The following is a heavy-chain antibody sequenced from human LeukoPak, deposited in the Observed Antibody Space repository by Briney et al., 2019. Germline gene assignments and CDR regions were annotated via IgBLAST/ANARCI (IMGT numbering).Heavy chain of an antibody. D-gene: IGHD3-3*01. Sequence: SETLSLTCTVSGDSISIHHWSWIPQPPGKGLEWVGYIYYSGSTNYNPSLKSRVTISVDTSKNQFSLKLSFVAAADTAVYYCARAYYGFWSGYGNYYYYVDVWGKGTTVTVSS. CDR3: ARAYYGFWSGYGNYYYYVDV. J-gene: IGHJ6*03. CDR2: IYYSGST. CDR1: GDSISIHH. V-gene: IGHV4-59*11.